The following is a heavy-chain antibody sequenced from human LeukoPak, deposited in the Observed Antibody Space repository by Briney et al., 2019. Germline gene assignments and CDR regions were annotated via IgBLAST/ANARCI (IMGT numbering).Heavy chain of an antibody. CDR3: ARLNRPEYYYYYYMDV. D-gene: IGHD6-6*01. CDR1: GYSISSGYY. Sequence: SETLSLTCTVSGYSISSGYYWGWIRQPPGKGLEWIGSIYHSGSTYYNPSLKSRVTISVDTSKNHFSLKLSSVTAADTAVYYCARLNRPEYYYYYYMDVWGKGTTVTVSS. CDR2: IYHSGST. J-gene: IGHJ6*03. V-gene: IGHV4-38-2*02.